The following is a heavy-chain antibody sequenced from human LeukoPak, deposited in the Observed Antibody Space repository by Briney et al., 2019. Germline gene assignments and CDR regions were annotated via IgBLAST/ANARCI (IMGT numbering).Heavy chain of an antibody. D-gene: IGHD3-10*02. CDR3: AELGITMIGGV. CDR1: GFTFSSNG. CDR2: ISNDGNRK. Sequence: GGSLRLSCAASGFTFSSNGMHWVRQSPGKGLEWVAVISNDGNRKYYADSVKGRFTISRDNAKNSLYLQMNSLRAEDTAVYYCAELGITMIGGVWGKGTTVTISS. J-gene: IGHJ6*04. V-gene: IGHV3-30*18.